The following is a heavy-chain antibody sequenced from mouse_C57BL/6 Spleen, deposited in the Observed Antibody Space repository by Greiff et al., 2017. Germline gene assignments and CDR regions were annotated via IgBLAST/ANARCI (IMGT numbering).Heavy chain of an antibody. D-gene: IGHD1-1*01. CDR3: ARTTTVVADWYFDV. CDR1: GFTFSDYG. J-gene: IGHJ1*03. Sequence: EVQLQESGGGLVKPGGSLKLSCAASGFTFSDYGMHWVRQAPEKGLEWVAYISSGSSTIYYADTVKGRFTISRDNAKNTLFLQMTSLRSEDTAMYYCARTTTVVADWYFDVWGTGTTVTVSS. V-gene: IGHV5-17*01. CDR2: ISSGSSTI.